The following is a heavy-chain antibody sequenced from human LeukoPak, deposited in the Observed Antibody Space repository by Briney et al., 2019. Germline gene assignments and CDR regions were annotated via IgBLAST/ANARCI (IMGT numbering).Heavy chain of an antibody. Sequence: PGGSLRLSCAASGFTFTNYAMNWVRQAPGKGLEWVSSISGSGDDTSYADSVKGRFTISRDNSRNTPYLQMNSLRAEDTAVYYCAKQFVDVWGQGTLVTVSS. CDR2: ISGSGDDT. CDR1: GFTFTNYA. CDR3: AKQFVDV. J-gene: IGHJ5*02. D-gene: IGHD5-24*01. V-gene: IGHV3-23*01.